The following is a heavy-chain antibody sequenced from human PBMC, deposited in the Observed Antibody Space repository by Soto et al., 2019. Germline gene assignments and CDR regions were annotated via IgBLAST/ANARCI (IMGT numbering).Heavy chain of an antibody. CDR1: GGSVSSYH. Sequence: SETLSLTCSVSGGSVSSYHYNWIRQAPGKGLEWLGYIYHSGKTFYNPALTGRVSMSLDTSKNQFSLTLNSVTAADTGLYFCALGGYNYGRPLDFWGQGTLVTV. CDR2: IYHSGKT. J-gene: IGHJ4*02. V-gene: IGHV4-59*02. CDR3: ALGGYNYGRPLDF. D-gene: IGHD5-18*01.